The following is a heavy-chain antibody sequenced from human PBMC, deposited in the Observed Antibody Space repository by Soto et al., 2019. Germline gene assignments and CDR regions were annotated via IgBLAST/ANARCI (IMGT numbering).Heavy chain of an antibody. CDR1: GFTFSNVW. Sequence: EVQLVESGGGLVKPGGSLRLSCAASGFTFSNVWMNWVRQAPGKGLEWVGGIKSKTDGGTTDYAAPVKGRFTISRDDSKNTLYLQRNSLKTEDTAVYYCTPLALKYSSGWYEFSDWGQGTLVTVSS. D-gene: IGHD6-19*01. CDR2: IKSKTDGGTT. V-gene: IGHV3-15*07. J-gene: IGHJ4*02. CDR3: TPLALKYSSGWYEFSD.